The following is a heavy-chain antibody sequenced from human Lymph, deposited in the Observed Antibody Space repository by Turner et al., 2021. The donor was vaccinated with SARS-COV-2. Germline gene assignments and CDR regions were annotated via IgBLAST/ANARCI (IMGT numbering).Heavy chain of an antibody. CDR2: IYSGGST. D-gene: IGHD4-4*01. Sequence: EVQLVATGGGLIQPGGSLRLSCAASGFNFSSNYMSWVRQAPGKGLEWVSVIYSGGSTFYADSVRGRFTISRDNSKNTLYRQMNSLRAEDTAVYYCARGNPHDAFDIWGQGTMVTVSS. CDR3: ARGNPHDAFDI. J-gene: IGHJ3*02. CDR1: GFNFSSNY. V-gene: IGHV3-53*02.